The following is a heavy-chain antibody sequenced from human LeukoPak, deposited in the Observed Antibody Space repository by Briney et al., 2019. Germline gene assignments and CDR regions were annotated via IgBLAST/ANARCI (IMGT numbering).Heavy chain of an antibody. CDR1: GFTFSSHA. J-gene: IGHJ4*02. D-gene: IGHD5/OR15-5a*01. V-gene: IGHV3-23*01. CDR3: ARVRDVYGQFDY. Sequence: GGSLKLSCAASGFTFSSHAMSWIRQAPGKGLEWVSAISDTGGSTYYADSVKGRFTISRDNSKNTLYLQMDSLRAEDTAVYYCARVRDVYGQFDYWGQGTLVTVSS. CDR2: ISDTGGST.